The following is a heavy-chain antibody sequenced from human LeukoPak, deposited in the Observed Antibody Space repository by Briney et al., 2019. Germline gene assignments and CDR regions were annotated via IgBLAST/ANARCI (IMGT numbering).Heavy chain of an antibody. D-gene: IGHD5-24*01. V-gene: IGHV4-4*02. CDR3: ASVRRDGYPFDY. CDR1: GGTISSNNW. Sequence: PSETLSLTCAVSGGTISSNNWWSVVRQPPGKGLGWFGVIYHGGSTNYTPSLKGRVTISVDNSKNKFSLQMSSVTAADTAVYYCASVRRDGYPFDYWGQGTLVTVSS. CDR2: IYHGGST. J-gene: IGHJ4*02.